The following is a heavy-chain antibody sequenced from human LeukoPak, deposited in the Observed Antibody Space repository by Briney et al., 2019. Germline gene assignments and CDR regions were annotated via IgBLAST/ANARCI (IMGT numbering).Heavy chain of an antibody. CDR1: GGSITSSNYF. J-gene: IGHJ3*02. CDR3: ARDYSSSLNDAFDI. CDR2: ICYSGST. V-gene: IGHV4-39*07. D-gene: IGHD6-6*01. Sequence: SETLSLTCTVSGGSITSSNYFWGWIRQSPGKGLEWIGSICYSGSTYYNPSLKSRVTISVETSKIQFSLKLGSVTAADSAVYYCARDYSSSLNDAFDIWGQGTMVTVSS.